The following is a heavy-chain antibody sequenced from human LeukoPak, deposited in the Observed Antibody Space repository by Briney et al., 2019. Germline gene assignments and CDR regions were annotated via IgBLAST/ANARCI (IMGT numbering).Heavy chain of an antibody. D-gene: IGHD6-19*01. CDR1: GVAFSSYY. Sequence: SETLSLTCAVSGVAFSSYYCSWVRQSPTKGLEWIGEINHSGYTNYNPSLKSRVTISIDTSKNQFSLMVISVTAADTGVYYCTRAVAGHPDWGQGTLVTVSS. CDR3: TRAVAGHPD. CDR2: INHSGYT. J-gene: IGHJ4*02. V-gene: IGHV4-34*01.